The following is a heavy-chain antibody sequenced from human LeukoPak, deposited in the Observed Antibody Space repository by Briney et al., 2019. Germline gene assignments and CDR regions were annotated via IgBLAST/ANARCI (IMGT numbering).Heavy chain of an antibody. CDR2: IYYSGST. D-gene: IGHD3-22*01. CDR1: GGSISSSSYY. J-gene: IGHJ6*03. V-gene: IGHV4-39*01. Sequence: SETLSLTCTVSGGSISSSSYYWGWIRQPPGKGLEWIGSIYYSGSTYYNPSLKSRVTISVDTSKNQFSLKLSSVTAADTAVYYCARHLYYYDSSGYYTHYYYYMDVWGKGTTVTVS. CDR3: ARHLYYYDSSGYYTHYYYYMDV.